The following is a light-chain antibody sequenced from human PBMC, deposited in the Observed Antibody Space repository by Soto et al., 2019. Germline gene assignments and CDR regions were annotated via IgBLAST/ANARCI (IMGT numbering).Light chain of an antibody. V-gene: IGKV3-20*01. J-gene: IGKJ1*01. CDR1: QSVSSSY. CDR2: GAF. CDR3: LQYISDPRT. Sequence: EIVLTQSPGTLSLSPGERATLSCRASQSVSSSYLAWYQQKPGQAPRLLIYGAFSRAAGIPDRFSGSGSGTDFTLTISRLEPEDFATYYCLQYISDPRTFGQGTKVEIK.